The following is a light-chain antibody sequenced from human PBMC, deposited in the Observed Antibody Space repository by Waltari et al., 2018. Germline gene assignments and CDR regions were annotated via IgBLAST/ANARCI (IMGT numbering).Light chain of an antibody. CDR3: LQYYNWPYT. Sequence: ETAMTQSPATLSVSPGARVTLSCRASRSVGSSLAWYQQIPGQPPRLLIHSASTGATGLPARFSGSGSGTDFTLTISSLQSEDFAVYYCLQYYNWPYTFGQGTKVEIK. J-gene: IGKJ2*01. CDR1: RSVGSS. CDR2: SAS. V-gene: IGKV3-15*01.